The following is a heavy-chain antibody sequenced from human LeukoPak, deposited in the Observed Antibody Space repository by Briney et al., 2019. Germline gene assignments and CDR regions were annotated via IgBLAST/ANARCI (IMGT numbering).Heavy chain of an antibody. CDR3: AKDLNYDCSVLGHA. D-gene: IGHD3-22*01. Sequence: PGGSLRLSCAASGFTFSSYGIHWVRQAPGMGLEWVATIWYDGSKKYYADAVKGRFTISRDNSKNTLYLQANSLRVEDTALYYCAKDLNYDCSVLGHAWGQGTLVTVSS. CDR2: IWYDGSKK. CDR1: GFTFSSYG. V-gene: IGHV3-33*06. J-gene: IGHJ5*02.